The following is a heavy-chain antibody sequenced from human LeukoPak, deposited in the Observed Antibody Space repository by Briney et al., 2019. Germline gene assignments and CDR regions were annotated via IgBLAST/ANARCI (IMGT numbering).Heavy chain of an antibody. CDR1: GFTFSSFA. V-gene: IGHV3-64D*06. CDR2: ITSNGGST. CDR3: ARDLAPASL. Sequence: GGSLRLSCSASGFTFSSFAMNWVRQAPGKGLEYVSAITSNGGSTYYADSVRGRLSISRDNSKNTLYLQMSSLSTEDTAVYYCARDLAPASLWGQGTLVTVSS. J-gene: IGHJ4*02. D-gene: IGHD3-16*01.